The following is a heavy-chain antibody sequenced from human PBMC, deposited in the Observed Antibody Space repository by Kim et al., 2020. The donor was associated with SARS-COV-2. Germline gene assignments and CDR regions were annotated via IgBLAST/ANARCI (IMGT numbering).Heavy chain of an antibody. D-gene: IGHD6-13*01. Sequence: GGSLRLSCAASGINFRYYYISWIRQAPGKGLEWVSYISSSGTYTKYADSLKGRFTISRDNAENSLYLDMNSLRSEDTAVYYCVRVAVRAMSWYYFDSWG. CDR1: GINFRYYY. V-gene: IGHV3-11*05. CDR3: VRVAVRAMSWYYFDS. CDR2: ISSSGTYT. J-gene: IGHJ4*01.